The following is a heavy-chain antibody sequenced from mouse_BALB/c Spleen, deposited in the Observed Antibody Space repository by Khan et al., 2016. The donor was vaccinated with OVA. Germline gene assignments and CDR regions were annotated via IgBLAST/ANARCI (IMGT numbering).Heavy chain of an antibody. CDR1: GFSLTGYG. V-gene: IGHV2-6-7*01. J-gene: IGHJ4*01. D-gene: IGHD2-12*01. Sequence: QVQLKESGPGLVAPSQSLSITCTVSGFSLTGYGINWIRQPPGRGLEWLGMIWGDGSTDYNSAIKSRLSITKDTSKRQTFLKLTGQQTDDTATYYCAREGGGGDSQYFYAMDYWGQGTSVTVSA. CDR2: IWGDGST. CDR3: AREGGGGDSQYFYAMDY.